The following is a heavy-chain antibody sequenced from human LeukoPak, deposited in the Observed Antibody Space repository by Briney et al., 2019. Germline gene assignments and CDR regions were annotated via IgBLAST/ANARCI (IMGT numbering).Heavy chain of an antibody. CDR2: IYYSGNT. CDR3: ARDRYHYDSSGYYFDH. CDR1: GASVSSGTYY. J-gene: IGHJ4*02. Sequence: NPSETLSLTCTVSGASVSSGTYYWSWIRQPPGRGLEWIGYIYYSGNTNYNPSLKSRVTISVDTSKNQLSLKLSSVTAADTAVYYCARDRYHYDSSGYYFDHWGQGTLVTVSS. V-gene: IGHV4-61*01. D-gene: IGHD3-22*01.